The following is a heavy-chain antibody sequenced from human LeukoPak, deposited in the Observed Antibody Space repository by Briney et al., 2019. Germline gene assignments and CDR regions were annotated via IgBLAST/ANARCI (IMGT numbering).Heavy chain of an antibody. CDR1: GYTFTTHA. V-gene: IGHV1-3*01. D-gene: IGHD3-3*01. CDR3: ARKYYSEWLFSHDAFDI. CDR2: INAGNGNT. Sequence: ASVKVSCKASGYTFTTHAMHWVRQAPGQRLEWMGWINAGNGNTKYSQKFQGRVTITRDTSASTAYMELSSLRSEDTAVYYCARKYYSEWLFSHDAFDIWGQGTMVTVSS. J-gene: IGHJ3*02.